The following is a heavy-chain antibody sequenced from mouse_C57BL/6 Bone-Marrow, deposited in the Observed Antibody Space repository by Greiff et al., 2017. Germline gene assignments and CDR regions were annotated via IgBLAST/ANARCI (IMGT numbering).Heavy chain of an antibody. CDR2: IDPSDSYT. CDR1: GYTFTSYW. V-gene: IGHV1-50*01. D-gene: IGHD1-1*01. Sequence: QVQLQQPGAELVKPGASVKLSCKASGYTFTSYWMQWVKQRPGQGLEWIGEIDPSDSYTNYNQKFKGKATLTVDTSSSTVYMQLSSLTSEDSSVYYCAHYYGSGFDYWGQGTTLTVSS. J-gene: IGHJ2*01. CDR3: AHYYGSGFDY.